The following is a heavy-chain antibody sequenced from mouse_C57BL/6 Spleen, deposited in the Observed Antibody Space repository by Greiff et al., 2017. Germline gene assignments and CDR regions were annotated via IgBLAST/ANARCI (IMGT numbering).Heavy chain of an antibody. CDR1: GYAFSSSW. D-gene: IGHD1-1*01. V-gene: IGHV1-82*01. CDR2: IYPGDGDN. Sequence: QVQLQQSGPELVKPGASVKISCKASGYAFSSSWMNWVKQRPGKGLEWIGRIYPGDGDNNYNGKFKGKATLTADKSSRTAYMQRSSLTSEDSEVYFCARVDYCTFDYWGQGTTLTVSS. CDR3: ARVDYCTFDY. J-gene: IGHJ2*01.